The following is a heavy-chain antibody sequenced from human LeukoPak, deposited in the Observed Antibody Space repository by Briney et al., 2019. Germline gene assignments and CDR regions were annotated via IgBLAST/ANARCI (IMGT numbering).Heavy chain of an antibody. CDR2: FHITGST. J-gene: IGHJ5*02. V-gene: IGHV4-4*07. Sequence: SETLSLTCTVSGGSISSYYWSWIRQPAGKGLEWIGRFHITGSTTYNPSLKSRVSISVDTSRNQFSLNLRSVTAADTAVYYCASMSQPSGSFDPWGQGTLVTVSS. CDR1: GGSISSYY. CDR3: ASMSQPSGSFDP. D-gene: IGHD3-10*01.